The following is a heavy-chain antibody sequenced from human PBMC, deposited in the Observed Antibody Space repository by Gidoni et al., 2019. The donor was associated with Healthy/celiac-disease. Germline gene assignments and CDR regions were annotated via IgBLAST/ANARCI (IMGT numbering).Heavy chain of an antibody. V-gene: IGHV3-7*03. CDR3: ARGMVGGYESHFGVLTFDI. D-gene: IGHD5-12*01. Sequence: EVQLVESGGGLVQPGGSLRLSCAASGFTFSSYWMSWVRQAPGKGLEWVANIKQDGSEKYYVDSVKGRFTISRDNAKNSLYLQMNSLRAEDTAVYYCARGMVGGYESHFGVLTFDIWGQGTMVTVSS. J-gene: IGHJ3*02. CDR1: GFTFSSYW. CDR2: IKQDGSEK.